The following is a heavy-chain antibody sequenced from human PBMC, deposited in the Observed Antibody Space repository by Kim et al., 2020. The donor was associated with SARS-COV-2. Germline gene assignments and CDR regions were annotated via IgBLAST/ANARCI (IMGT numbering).Heavy chain of an antibody. Sequence: GGSLRLSCAASGFTFSSYGMHWVRQAPGKGLEGVAVIWYDGSNKYYADSVKGRFTISRDNSKNTLYLQMNSLRAEDTAVYYCASDYDILTGYYNSLGYFDYWGQGTLVTVSS. D-gene: IGHD3-9*01. V-gene: IGHV3-33*01. CDR1: GFTFSSYG. CDR3: ASDYDILTGYYNSLGYFDY. J-gene: IGHJ4*02. CDR2: IWYDGSNK.